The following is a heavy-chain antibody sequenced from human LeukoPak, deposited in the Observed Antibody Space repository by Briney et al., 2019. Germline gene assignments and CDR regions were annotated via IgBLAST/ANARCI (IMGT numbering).Heavy chain of an antibody. CDR1: GDSISSYY. V-gene: IGHV4-4*07. Sequence: SETLSLTCTVSGDSISSYYWSWIRQPAGKGLEWIGRMYTSESTNYNPSLKSRVTMSVDTSKNQFSLTLRSVIAADTAVYFCARGGYTSGWPDYHYYMDVWGKGTTVTISS. CDR2: MYTSEST. D-gene: IGHD6-19*01. J-gene: IGHJ6*03. CDR3: ARGGYTSGWPDYHYYMDV.